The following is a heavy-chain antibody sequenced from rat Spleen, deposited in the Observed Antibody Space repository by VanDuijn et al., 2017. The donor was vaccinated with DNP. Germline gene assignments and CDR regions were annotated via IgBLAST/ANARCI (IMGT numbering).Heavy chain of an antibody. CDR1: GFTXXGYW. Sequence: EVQLVETGGGLVQPGXXXKLSCVASGFTXXGYWXXWXXXAPGKGLEWXXSXNXDGDTTYYPDSVKGRFTVSRDNAENTVCLQMNSLRSEDTATYDCAKDRTGGFAMDAWGQGTSVTVSS. CDR3: AKDRTGGFAMDA. CDR2: XNXDGDTT. J-gene: IGHJ4*01. D-gene: IGHD4-1*01. V-gene: IGHV5-58*01.